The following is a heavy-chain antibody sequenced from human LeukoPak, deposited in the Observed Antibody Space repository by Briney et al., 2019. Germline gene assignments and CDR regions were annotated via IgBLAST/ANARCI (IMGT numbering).Heavy chain of an antibody. Sequence: ASVKVSCKASGGTFSSYAISWVRQAPGQGLGWMGRIIPILGIANYAQKFQGRVTITADKSTSTAYMELSSLRSEDTAVYYCARGGVGATYAFDIWGQGTMVTVSS. CDR2: IIPILGIA. J-gene: IGHJ3*02. CDR1: GGTFSSYA. CDR3: ARGGVGATYAFDI. V-gene: IGHV1-69*04. D-gene: IGHD1-26*01.